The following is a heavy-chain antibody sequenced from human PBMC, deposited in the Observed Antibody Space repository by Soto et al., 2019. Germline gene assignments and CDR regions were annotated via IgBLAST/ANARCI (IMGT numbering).Heavy chain of an antibody. Sequence: QVQLVQSGAEVKKPGASVKVSCKASGYTFMRYGISWVRQAPGQGLEWMGWISAYNVNTNYAQKLQGRVIMTTDTSTSTTYMELRSLRSDDTAVSYCARVGSDREWFDPWGQGTLVTVSS. CDR2: ISAYNVNT. V-gene: IGHV1-18*01. D-gene: IGHD1-26*01. CDR1: GYTFMRYG. J-gene: IGHJ5*02. CDR3: ARVGSDREWFDP.